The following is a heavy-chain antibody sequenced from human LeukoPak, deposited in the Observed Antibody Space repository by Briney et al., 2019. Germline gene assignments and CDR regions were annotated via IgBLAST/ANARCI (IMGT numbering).Heavy chain of an antibody. Sequence: PSETLSLTCTVSGGSISSRSYYWGWIRQPPGKGLEWIGSIYYSGSTYYNASLKSRDTTSVDTSKNQFSLKLTSVTAADTAVYYCAIQRLDGTDVWGQGITVTVSS. D-gene: IGHD6-19*01. V-gene: IGHV4-39*01. CDR3: AIQRLDGTDV. J-gene: IGHJ6*02. CDR1: GGSISSRSYY. CDR2: IYYSGST.